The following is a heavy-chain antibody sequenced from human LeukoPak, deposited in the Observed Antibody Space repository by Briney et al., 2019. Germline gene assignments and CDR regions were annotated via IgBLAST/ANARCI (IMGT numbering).Heavy chain of an antibody. CDR1: GYTFTSYS. J-gene: IGHJ4*02. CDR2: INPSGGST. V-gene: IGHV1-46*01. D-gene: IGHD5-24*01. Sequence: ASVKVSCKASGYTFTSYSMHWVRQAPGQGLEWMGIINPSGGSTIYAQKFQGRVTMTRDTSTSTVYMELSSLRSEDTAVYYCAGFVEMDTIRDYWGQGSLVTVSS. CDR3: AGFVEMDTIRDY.